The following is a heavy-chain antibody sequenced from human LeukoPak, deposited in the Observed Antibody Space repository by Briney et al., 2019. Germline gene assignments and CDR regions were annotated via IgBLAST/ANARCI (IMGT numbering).Heavy chain of an antibody. J-gene: IGHJ1*01. CDR2: INHSGST. CDR1: GGSFSGYY. CDR3: ARAMYYYDSSGSKSAIQH. V-gene: IGHV4-34*01. D-gene: IGHD3-22*01. Sequence: PSETLSLTRAVYGGSFSGYYWSWIRQPPGKGLEWIGEINHSGSTNYNPSLKSRVTISVDTSKNQFSLKLSSVTAADTAVYYCARAMYYYDSSGSKSAIQHWGQGTLVTVSS.